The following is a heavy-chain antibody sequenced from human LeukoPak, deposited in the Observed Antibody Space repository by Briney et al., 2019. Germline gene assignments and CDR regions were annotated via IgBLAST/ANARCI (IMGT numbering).Heavy chain of an antibody. CDR3: TTDHYDILTGYRPNDY. D-gene: IGHD3-9*01. CDR1: GFTFSKAW. V-gene: IGHV3-15*01. Sequence: GGSLRLSCAASGFTFSKAWMTWVRQAPGKGLEWVGHIKTKTDGGTTDYAAPVKGRFTISRDDSKNTLYLQMNSLKTEDTAVYYCTTDHYDILTGYRPNDYWGQGTLVTVSS. J-gene: IGHJ4*02. CDR2: IKTKTDGGTT.